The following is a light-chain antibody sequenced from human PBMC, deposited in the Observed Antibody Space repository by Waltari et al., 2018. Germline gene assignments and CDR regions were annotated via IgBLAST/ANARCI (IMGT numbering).Light chain of an antibody. V-gene: IGLV2-8*01. CDR1: STDVAGYDP. J-gene: IGLJ3*02. CDR3: SSYAGGSSLM. Sequence: QSALTQPPSASGSPGQSITISCTGTSTDVAGYDPVFRYQQHPGKAPKLLIYEVTKRPSGVPDRFSCSKSDNTASLAVSGLQAEDEADYYCSSYAGGSSLMFGGGTKLTVL. CDR2: EVT.